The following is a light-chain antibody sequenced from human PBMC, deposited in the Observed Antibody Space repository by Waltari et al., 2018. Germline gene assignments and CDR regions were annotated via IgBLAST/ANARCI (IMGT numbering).Light chain of an antibody. CDR3: GTWDSSLSGAV. CDR2: EKT. CDR1: SSNIGNNY. V-gene: IGLV1-51*02. J-gene: IGLJ7*01. Sequence: QSVLTQPPSVSAAPGQRVTISCSGGSSNIGNNYVSWSRQFPGTAPQHLIYEKTARPAGCPGRFSGAKLGTSATLDITGLQAGDEADYYCGTWDSSLSGAVFGGGTHLTVL.